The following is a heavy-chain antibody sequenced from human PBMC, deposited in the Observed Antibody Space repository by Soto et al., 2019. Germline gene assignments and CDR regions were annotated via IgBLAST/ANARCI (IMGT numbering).Heavy chain of an antibody. V-gene: IGHV3-23*01. D-gene: IGHD4-17*01. Sequence: PGGSLRLSCAASVFTFSSYAMSWVRQAPGKGLEWVSAISGSGGSTYYADSVKGRFTISRDNSKNTLYLQMNSLRAEDTAVYYCAKDQGPRDYGDYGLPIVWGQGTTVTVSS. CDR2: ISGSGGST. J-gene: IGHJ6*02. CDR3: AKDQGPRDYGDYGLPIV. CDR1: VFTFSSYA.